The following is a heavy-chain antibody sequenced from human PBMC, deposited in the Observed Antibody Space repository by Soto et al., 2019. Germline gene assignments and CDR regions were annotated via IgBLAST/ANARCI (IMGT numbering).Heavy chain of an antibody. J-gene: IGHJ4*02. V-gene: IGHV3-30*09. CDR2: IAYDGRTK. CDR3: ATSTSVTFDS. Sequence: QVHLMESGGGVVQPGTSLRLSCVASGFTFQNHAMYWIRQAPGKGLEWVALIAYDGRTKYSDAVRGRFAVSRDNSKSTQYLQMNSLRPEDTAVYYCATSTSVTFDSWGQGALVIVSS. CDR1: GFTFQNHA. D-gene: IGHD4-4*01.